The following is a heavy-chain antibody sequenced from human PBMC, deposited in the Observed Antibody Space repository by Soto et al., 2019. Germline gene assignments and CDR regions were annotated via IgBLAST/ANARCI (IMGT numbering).Heavy chain of an antibody. J-gene: IGHJ6*02. CDR1: GGTFSSYA. D-gene: IGHD3-3*01. Sequence: SSVQVSCKASGGTFSSYAISWVRQAPGQGLEWMGGIIPIFGTANYAQKFQGRVTITADESTSTAYMELSSLRSEDTAVYYCARALVTFFGVVRNYYGMDVWGQGSTVTVSS. CDR2: IIPIFGTA. CDR3: ARALVTFFGVVRNYYGMDV. V-gene: IGHV1-69*13.